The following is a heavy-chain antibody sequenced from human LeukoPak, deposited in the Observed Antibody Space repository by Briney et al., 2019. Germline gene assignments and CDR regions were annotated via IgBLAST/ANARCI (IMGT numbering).Heavy chain of an antibody. CDR2: INHSGST. D-gene: IGHD3-3*01. J-gene: IGHJ6*03. CDR1: GGSISSYY. CDR3: ARPAVTGGYYTSRRYYYMDV. V-gene: IGHV4-34*01. Sequence: PSETLSLTCTVSGGSISSYYWSWIRQPPGKGLEWIGEINHSGSTNYNPSLKSRVTISVDTSKNQFSLKLSSVTAADTAVYYCARPAVTGGYYTSRRYYYMDVWGKGTTVTVSS.